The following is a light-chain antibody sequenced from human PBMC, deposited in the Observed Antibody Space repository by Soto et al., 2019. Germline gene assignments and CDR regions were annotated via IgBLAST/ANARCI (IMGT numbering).Light chain of an antibody. V-gene: IGKV1-9*01. CDR1: QGIISY. Sequence: IQLTQSPSSLSASVGDRVTITCRASQGIISYLAWYQQKPGKAPKLLIYAASTLQSGVPSRFSGSGSGTDFTLTISSLEPEDFAVYYCQQRSNWPPITFGQGTRLEIK. J-gene: IGKJ5*01. CDR3: QQRSNWPPIT. CDR2: AAS.